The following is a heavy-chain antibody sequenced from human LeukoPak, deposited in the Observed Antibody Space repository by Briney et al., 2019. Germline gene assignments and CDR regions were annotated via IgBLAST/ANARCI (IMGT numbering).Heavy chain of an antibody. CDR2: IYFSGTP. CDR3: ARTSSWYAGAWFDS. D-gene: IGHD6-13*01. J-gene: IGHJ5*01. V-gene: IGHV4-39*01. Sequence: PSETLSLTCTVSRGSIRTADYYWAWVRQPPGEGLEWLVSIYFSGTPYFNPSLKSRVAVSIDTSKNQFSLKVTSVNASDTAVYFCARTSSWYAGAWFDSWGQGTLVTVYS. CDR1: RGSIRTADYY.